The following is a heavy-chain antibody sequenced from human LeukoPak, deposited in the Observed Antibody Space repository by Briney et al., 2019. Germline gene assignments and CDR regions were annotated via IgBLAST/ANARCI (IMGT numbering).Heavy chain of an antibody. J-gene: IGHJ4*02. D-gene: IGHD4-23*01. CDR3: ARASYSFYGGSLDY. CDR1: GGSISSGGYS. CDR2: IYHSGST. Sequence: SQTLSLTCAVSGGSISSGGYSWSWIRQPPGKGLEWLGYIYHSGSTYYNPSLKSRVTISVDRSKNQFSLKLSSVTAADTAVYYCARASYSFYGGSLDYWGQGTLVTVSS. V-gene: IGHV4-30-2*01.